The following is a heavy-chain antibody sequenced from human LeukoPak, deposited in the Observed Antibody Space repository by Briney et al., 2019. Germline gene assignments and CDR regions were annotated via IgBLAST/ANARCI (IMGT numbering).Heavy chain of an antibody. V-gene: IGHV3-30-3*01. CDR1: GFTFSSYA. Sequence: PGGSLRLSCAASGFTFSSYAIHWVRQAPGKGLEWVVVISYDGSDKYYADSVKGRFTISRDNSKNTLYLQMNSLRAEDTAVYYCAKDQGSVRPRYYFDYWGQGTLVTVSS. J-gene: IGHJ4*02. CDR2: ISYDGSDK. D-gene: IGHD6-6*01. CDR3: AKDQGSVRPRYYFDY.